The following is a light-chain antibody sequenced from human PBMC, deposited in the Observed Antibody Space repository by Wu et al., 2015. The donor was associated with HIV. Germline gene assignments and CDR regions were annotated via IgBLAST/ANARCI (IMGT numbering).Light chain of an antibody. CDR3: QQRDDWPLI. Sequence: ATLSVAGPVSVVSTFVASVPTQTWPAPRLVIYSAXNRATGVPDRFSGSGSGTDFTLTISSLEPEDFAVYYCQQRDDWPLIFGQGTRLEMK. CDR1: SVVSTF. V-gene: IGKV3-11*01. J-gene: IGKJ5*01. CDR2: SAX.